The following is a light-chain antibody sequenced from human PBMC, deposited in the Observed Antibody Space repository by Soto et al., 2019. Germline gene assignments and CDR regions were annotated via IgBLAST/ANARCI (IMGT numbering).Light chain of an antibody. CDR1: SSDVGGYNY. Sequence: QSALTQPRSVSGSPGQSVTISCTGTSSDVGGYNYVSWYQQHPGKAPKLMIYDVSERPSGVPDRFSGSKSGNTASLTISVLQAEDEADYYCCSAGGSYTVVFGGGTKLTVL. CDR3: CSAGGSYTVV. V-gene: IGLV2-11*01. J-gene: IGLJ3*02. CDR2: DVS.